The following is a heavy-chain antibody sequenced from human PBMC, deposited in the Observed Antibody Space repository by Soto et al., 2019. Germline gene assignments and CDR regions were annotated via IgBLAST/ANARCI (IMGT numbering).Heavy chain of an antibody. CDR1: GFTFSSYA. CDR3: AMDFTMPRFDP. V-gene: IGHV3-23*01. D-gene: IGHD2-2*01. CDR2: ISVSGGST. J-gene: IGHJ5*02. Sequence: GGSLRLSCAASGFTFSSYAMSWVRQAPGKGLEWVSAISVSGGSTYYADSVKGRFTISRDNSKNTLYLQMNSLRAEDTAVYYCAMDFTMPRFDPWGQGTLVTVSS.